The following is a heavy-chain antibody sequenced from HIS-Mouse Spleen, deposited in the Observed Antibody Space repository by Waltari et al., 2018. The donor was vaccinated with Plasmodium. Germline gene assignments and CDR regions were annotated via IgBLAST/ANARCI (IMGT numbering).Heavy chain of an antibody. J-gene: IGHJ4*02. Sequence: EVQLVESGGGLVQPGGSLRLSCAASGFTVSSNYMSWVRQAPGKGVEGVSVIYSGGRTYDADSGKGRFTISRDNSKNTLYLQMNSLRAEDTAVYYCATPRVGGSYFDYWGQGTLVTVSS. V-gene: IGHV3-66*01. D-gene: IGHD1-26*01. CDR2: IYSGGRT. CDR1: GFTVSSNY. CDR3: ATPRVGGSYFDY.